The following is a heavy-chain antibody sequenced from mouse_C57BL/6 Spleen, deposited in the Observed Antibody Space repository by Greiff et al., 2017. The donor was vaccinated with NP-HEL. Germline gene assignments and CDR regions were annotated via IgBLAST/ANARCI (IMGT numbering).Heavy chain of an antibody. J-gene: IGHJ3*01. CDR1: GYTFTSYW. D-gene: IGHD1-1*01. Sequence: QFQLQQPGAELVRPGSSVKLSCKASGYTFTSYWMDWVKQRPGQGLEWIGNIYPSDSETHYNQKFKDKATLTVDKSSSTAYMQLSSLTSEDSAVYYCARCFYYGSSCWFAYWGQGTLVTVSA. CDR2: IYPSDSET. V-gene: IGHV1-61*01. CDR3: ARCFYYGSSCWFAY.